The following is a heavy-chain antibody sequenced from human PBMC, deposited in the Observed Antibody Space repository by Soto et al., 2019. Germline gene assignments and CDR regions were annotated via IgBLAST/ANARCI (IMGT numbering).Heavy chain of an antibody. J-gene: IGHJ4*02. V-gene: IGHV3-30-3*01. D-gene: IGHD5-12*01. Sequence: QVQLVESGGGVVQPGKSLRLSCAASGFIFSLSAMHWVRQAPGKGLEWVAVISSDGGRKFYGDSVKGRFTISRDNSRDNLFLHMTSLRADDTARYFCVRGIYPSSAGGPFDLWGQGTLVTVSS. CDR1: GFIFSLSA. CDR2: ISSDGGRK. CDR3: VRGIYPSSAGGPFDL.